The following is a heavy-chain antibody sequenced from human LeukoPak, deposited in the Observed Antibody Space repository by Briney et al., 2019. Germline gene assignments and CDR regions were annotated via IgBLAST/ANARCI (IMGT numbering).Heavy chain of an antibody. V-gene: IGHV1-3*01. Sequence: GASVKVSCKASGYTFTSYAMHWVRQAPGQRLEWMGWINAGNDNTKYSQKFQGRVTITRDTSASTAYMELSSLRSEDTAVYYCARVYYCSGGSCYLGAFDIWGQGTMVTVSS. CDR3: ARVYYCSGGSCYLGAFDI. D-gene: IGHD2-15*01. CDR2: INAGNDNT. CDR1: GYTFTSYA. J-gene: IGHJ3*02.